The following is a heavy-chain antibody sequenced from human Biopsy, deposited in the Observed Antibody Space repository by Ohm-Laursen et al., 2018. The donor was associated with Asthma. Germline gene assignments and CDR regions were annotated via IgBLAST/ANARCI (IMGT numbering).Heavy chain of an antibody. CDR1: RFTYE. CDR3: AREGVAGTHIED. D-gene: IGHD6-19*01. CDR2: ISYDGSSI. J-gene: IGHJ4*02. Sequence: SLRLSCAATRFTYEMHWVRQAPGKGLKWVAVISYDGSSIYYADSVKGRFTISRDNSKNTLSLQMNSLTAEDTAVYYCAREGVAGTHIEDWGQGTLVTVSS. V-gene: IGHV3-30-3*01.